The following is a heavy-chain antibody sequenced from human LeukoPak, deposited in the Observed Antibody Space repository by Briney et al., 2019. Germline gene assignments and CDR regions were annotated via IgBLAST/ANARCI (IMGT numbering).Heavy chain of an antibody. CDR3: AGGPDN. V-gene: IGHV1-2*02. CDR2: IHANRGGT. J-gene: IGHJ4*02. Sequence: GQWLEWMGWIHANRGGTNYAQKFQGRVTMTRDTSVSTAYMELNGLTSDDTAVYYCAGGPDNWGQGTLVTVSS.